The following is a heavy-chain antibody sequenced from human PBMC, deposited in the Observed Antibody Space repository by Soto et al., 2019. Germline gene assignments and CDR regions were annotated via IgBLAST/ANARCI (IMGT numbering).Heavy chain of an antibody. D-gene: IGHD3-16*02. V-gene: IGHV1-2*02. J-gene: IGHJ4*02. CDR3: ATNNRASYHFDY. Sequence: GASVKVSCKASGYTFSGFYMHWVRQAPGQGLEWMGWINPNSGGTKSAEKFQGRVTMTRDTSISTAYMELSRLTSDDTAVYYCATNNRASYHFDYWGQGTLVTVSS. CDR2: INPNSGGT. CDR1: GYTFSGFY.